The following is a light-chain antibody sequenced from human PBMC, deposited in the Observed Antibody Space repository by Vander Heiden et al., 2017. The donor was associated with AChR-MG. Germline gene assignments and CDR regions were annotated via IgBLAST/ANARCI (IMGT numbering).Light chain of an antibody. CDR3: QQYNSYSSYT. J-gene: IGKJ2*01. CDR1: QGISIW. Sequence: DIQMTQSPSTLPASVGDRVTITCRASQGISIWLAWYQQKPGKAPKLLISKASSLESGVPSRFSGRGSGTDFTLTISSLQPDDFATYYCQQYNSYSSYTFGQGTKVEIK. CDR2: KAS. V-gene: IGKV1-5*03.